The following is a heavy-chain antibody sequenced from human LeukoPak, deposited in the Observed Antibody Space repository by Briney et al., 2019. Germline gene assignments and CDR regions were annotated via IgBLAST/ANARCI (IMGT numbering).Heavy chain of an antibody. Sequence: PGGSLRLSCAASGFTVSNNYMSWVRQAPGKALEWVSSITNTGTYSFYGDSVKGRFTISRDNARNSLYLQMNGLRPEDTAVYYCARDPYSGNYGPYYYYYMDVWGKGTTVTISS. V-gene: IGHV3-21*04. CDR1: GFTVSNNY. CDR2: ITNTGTYS. D-gene: IGHD1-26*01. CDR3: ARDPYSGNYGPYYYYYMDV. J-gene: IGHJ6*03.